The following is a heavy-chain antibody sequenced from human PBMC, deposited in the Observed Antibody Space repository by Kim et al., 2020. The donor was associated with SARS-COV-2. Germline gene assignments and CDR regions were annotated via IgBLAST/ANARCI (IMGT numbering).Heavy chain of an antibody. Sequence: APQLQGRVTMTTDTSTSTAYMELRSLRSDDTAVYYCARDRGAAAISSIDYWGQGTLVTVSS. CDR3: ARDRGAAAISSIDY. V-gene: IGHV1-18*01. D-gene: IGHD2-2*01. J-gene: IGHJ4*02.